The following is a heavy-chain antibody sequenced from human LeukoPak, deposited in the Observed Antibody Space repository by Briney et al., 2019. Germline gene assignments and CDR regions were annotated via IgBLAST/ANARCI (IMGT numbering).Heavy chain of an antibody. V-gene: IGHV3-7*04. Sequence: GGSLRLSCAASGFTFSNYWLSWVRRFPGKALEWVANIKQDGSEKYYVDSVKGRFTISRDNAKNSLYLQMNSLRAEDTAVYYCARVAYCGGDCHAFDIWGQGTMVTVSS. CDR2: IKQDGSEK. CDR1: GFTFSNYW. CDR3: ARVAYCGGDCHAFDI. D-gene: IGHD2-21*02. J-gene: IGHJ3*02.